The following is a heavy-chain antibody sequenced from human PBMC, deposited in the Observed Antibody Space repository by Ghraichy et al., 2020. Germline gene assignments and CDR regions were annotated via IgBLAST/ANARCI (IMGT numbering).Heavy chain of an antibody. J-gene: IGHJ3*02. CDR1: GGSISSTSYY. D-gene: IGHD3-9*01. Sequence: SETLSLTCSVSGGSISSTSYYWGWIRQPPGKGPEWIATIYYNGKTYYNPSLKSRLTMSVYTSKNQFSLKLYSVTAADTAVYYCARDRPKGMSGTIGTFDIWGQGTMVTVSS. CDR2: IYYNGKT. V-gene: IGHV4-39*07. CDR3: ARDRPKGMSGTIGTFDI.